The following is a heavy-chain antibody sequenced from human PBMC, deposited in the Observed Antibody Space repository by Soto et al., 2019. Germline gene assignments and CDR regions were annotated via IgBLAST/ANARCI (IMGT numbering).Heavy chain of an antibody. Sequence: QVLLVQSGAEVKKPGSSVKISCKASGGSFGNSAINWVRQTPGQGLEWLGGFIAVYRTLNYAQKFQGRVTITEDQSTGTAYMTLNSLASNATAVYYCATGVIWIGYFTVDSWGQGTRVTVSS. CDR2: FIAVYRTL. D-gene: IGHD3-3*01. V-gene: IGHV1-69*01. CDR1: GGSFGNSA. J-gene: IGHJ4*02. CDR3: ATGVIWIGYFTVDS.